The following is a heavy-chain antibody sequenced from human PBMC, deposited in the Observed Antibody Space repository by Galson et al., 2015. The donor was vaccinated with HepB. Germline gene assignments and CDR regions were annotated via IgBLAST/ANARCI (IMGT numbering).Heavy chain of an antibody. V-gene: IGHV3-11*04. CDR2: ISSSANTI. D-gene: IGHD1-26*01. J-gene: IGHJ4*02. CDR3: TRSGTYAVFDY. CDR1: GFTFSDYN. Sequence: SLRLSCAASGFTFSDYNMNWVRQAPGKGPEWISYISSSANTIYYAESVKGRFTISRDIAKNSLYLQMNSLRAEDTAVYYCTRSGTYAVFDYWGQGTLVTVSP.